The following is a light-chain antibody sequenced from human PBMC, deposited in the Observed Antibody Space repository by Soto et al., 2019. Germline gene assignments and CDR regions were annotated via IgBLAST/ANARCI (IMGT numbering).Light chain of an antibody. CDR3: QSYDSSLSGYV. Sequence: QSVLTQPPSASGAPGQTVIISCSGSSSNIGAPYDVNWYRQLPGTAPKLLIYGNMNRPSGVPDRFSGSKSGTSASLAITGLQAEDEADYYCQSYDSSLSGYVFGTGTKVTVL. CDR1: SSNIGAPYD. CDR2: GNM. V-gene: IGLV1-40*01. J-gene: IGLJ1*01.